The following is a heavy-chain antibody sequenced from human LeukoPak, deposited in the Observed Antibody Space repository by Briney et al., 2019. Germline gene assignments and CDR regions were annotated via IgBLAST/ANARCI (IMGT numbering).Heavy chain of an antibody. CDR3: ARLGGCSSNFYYYYYYMDV. D-gene: IGHD6-6*01. CDR2: IYYSGST. J-gene: IGHJ6*03. Sequence: KASETLSLTCTVSGGSISSSSYYWGWIRQPPGKGLEWIGSIYYSGSTYYNPSLKSRVTISVDTSKNQFSLKLSSVTAADTAVYYCARLGGCSSNFYYYYYYMDVWGKGTTVTVSS. V-gene: IGHV4-39*01. CDR1: GGSISSSSYY.